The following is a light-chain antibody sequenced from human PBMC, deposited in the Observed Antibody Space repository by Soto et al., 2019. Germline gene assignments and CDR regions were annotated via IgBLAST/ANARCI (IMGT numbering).Light chain of an antibody. CDR1: KLGDKY. J-gene: IGLJ1*01. CDR2: QDS. V-gene: IGLV3-1*01. Sequence: SYELTQPPSVSVSPGQTASITCSGDKLGDKYACWYQQKPGQSPVLVIYQDSKRPSGIPERFSGSNSGNTATQTISGTQAMDEADYYCQAWDSSTAWVFGTGTKVTVL. CDR3: QAWDSSTAWV.